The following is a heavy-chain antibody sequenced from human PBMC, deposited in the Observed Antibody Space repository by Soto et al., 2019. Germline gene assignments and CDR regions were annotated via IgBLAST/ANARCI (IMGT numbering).Heavy chain of an antibody. Sequence: PGGSLRLSCAASGLTFSNFAMSWVRQAPGKGLEWVSAISGSGGSTYYADSVKGRFTISRDNSKNTLYLQMNSLRAEDTAVYYCAKDRRGIAVAGSSSDYWGQGTLVTVSS. CDR3: AKDRRGIAVAGSSSDY. CDR2: ISGSGGST. CDR1: GLTFSNFA. J-gene: IGHJ4*02. D-gene: IGHD6-19*01. V-gene: IGHV3-23*01.